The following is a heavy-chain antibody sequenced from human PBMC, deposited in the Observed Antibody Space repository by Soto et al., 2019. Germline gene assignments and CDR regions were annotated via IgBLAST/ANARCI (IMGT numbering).Heavy chain of an antibody. D-gene: IGHD6-13*01. CDR2: INPNSGGT. V-gene: IGHV1-2*04. CDR3: ARVYEAAAGISLNGVDP. J-gene: IGHJ5*02. Sequence: ASVKVSCKASGYTFTGYYMHWVRQAPGQGLEWMGWINPNSGGTNYAQKFQGWVTMTRDTSISTAYMELSRLRSDDTAVYYCARVYEAAAGISLNGVDPWSQGTLVTVS. CDR1: GYTFTGYY.